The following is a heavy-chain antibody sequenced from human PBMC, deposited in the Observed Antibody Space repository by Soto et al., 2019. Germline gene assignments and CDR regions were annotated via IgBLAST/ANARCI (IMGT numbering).Heavy chain of an antibody. CDR3: AKDGVESYGYFDY. J-gene: IGHJ4*02. V-gene: IGHV3-23*01. CDR2: ISGSGGST. D-gene: IGHD5-18*01. Sequence: GGSLQISSAASGFTFSSYAMSWVRQAPGKGLEWVSAISGSGGSTYYADSVKGRFTISRDNSKNTLYLQMNSLRAEDTAVYYCAKDGVESYGYFDYWGQGTLVTVSS. CDR1: GFTFSSYA.